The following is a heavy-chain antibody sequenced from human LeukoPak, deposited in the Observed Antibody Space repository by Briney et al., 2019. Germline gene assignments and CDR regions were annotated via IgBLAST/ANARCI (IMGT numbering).Heavy chain of an antibody. D-gene: IGHD1-14*01. CDR3: AREPGD. Sequence: SETLSLTCAVYGGSFSGYYWSWIRQPPGKGLEWIGEINHSGSTNYNPPLKSRVTISVDTSKNQFSLKLSSVTAADTAVYYCAREPGDWGQGTLVTVSS. CDR2: INHSGST. CDR1: GGSFSGYY. V-gene: IGHV4-34*01. J-gene: IGHJ4*02.